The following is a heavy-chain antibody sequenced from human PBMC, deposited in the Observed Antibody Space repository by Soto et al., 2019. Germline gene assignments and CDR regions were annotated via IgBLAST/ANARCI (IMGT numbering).Heavy chain of an antibody. D-gene: IGHD3-10*01. CDR1: GFTFSSYA. CDR3: ARVSPVSFGVYYDY. CDR2: ISYDGSNK. V-gene: IGHV3-30-3*01. J-gene: IGHJ4*02. Sequence: GGSLRLSCAASGFTFSSYAMHWVRQAPGKGLEWVAVISYDGSNKYYADSVKGRFTISRDNSKNTLYLQMNSLRAEDTAVYYCARVSPVSFGVYYDYWGQGTLVTVSS.